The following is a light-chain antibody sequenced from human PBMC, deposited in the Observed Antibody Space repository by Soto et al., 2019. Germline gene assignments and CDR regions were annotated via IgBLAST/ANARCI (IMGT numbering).Light chain of an antibody. J-gene: IGKJ4*02. CDR3: QQYNFWPPLT. V-gene: IGKV3-15*01. CDR2: DAS. CDR1: QSVNSN. Sequence: EIVMTQSPATLSVSPGERATLSCRASQSVNSNLAWYRQKPGQAPRLLISDASTRATGVPARFSGSGSGTEFTRTVCSLQSEDSGIYYCQQYNFWPPLTFGGVTKVEIK.